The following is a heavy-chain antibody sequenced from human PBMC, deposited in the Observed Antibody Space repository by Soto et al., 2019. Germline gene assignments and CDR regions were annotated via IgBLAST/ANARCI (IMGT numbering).Heavy chain of an antibody. Sequence: ASVKVSCKTSGYTFTKYTIHWVRQAPGQRLEWMGWINAGNGNTEYSQKFQGRATITRDTSASTAYMELSSLRSEDSGVYYCAGDATLHFDFWKKWNWFDLWGQGTLVTVSS. CDR3: AGDATLHFDFWKKWNWFDL. D-gene: IGHD3-3*01. CDR1: GYTFTKYT. V-gene: IGHV1-3*01. J-gene: IGHJ5*02. CDR2: INAGNGNT.